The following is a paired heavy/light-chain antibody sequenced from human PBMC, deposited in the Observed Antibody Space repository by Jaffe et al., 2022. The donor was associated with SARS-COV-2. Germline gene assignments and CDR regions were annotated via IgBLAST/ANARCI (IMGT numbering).Light chain of an antibody. J-gene: IGKJ2*01. CDR2: LGS. CDR3: MQDLQTPYT. CDR1: QSLLHSNGYKY. V-gene: IGKV2-28*01. Sequence: DIVMTQSPLSLPVTPGEPASISCRSSQSLLHSNGYKYLDWYLQKPGQSPQLLIYLGSNRAPGVPDRFSGSGSGTDFTLKISRVEAEDVGVYYCMQDLQTPYTFGQGTKLEIK.
Heavy chain of an antibody. Sequence: QVQLVQSGAEVKKPGASVKVSCKASGYTFIEYYIHWVRQAPGQGLEWMGWINPTGGGTKYAQNLQGWVTMTRDTSINTAYMELSRLKSDDTAVYYCARSSTACSSTSCYTLGMDVWGQGTTVTVSS. J-gene: IGHJ6*02. V-gene: IGHV1-2*04. CDR3: ARSSTACSSTSCYTLGMDV. D-gene: IGHD2-2*02. CDR2: INPTGGGT. CDR1: GYTFIEYY.